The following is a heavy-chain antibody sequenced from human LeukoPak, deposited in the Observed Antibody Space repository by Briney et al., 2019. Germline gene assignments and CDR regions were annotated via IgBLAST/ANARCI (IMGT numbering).Heavy chain of an antibody. D-gene: IGHD4-17*01. Sequence: GGSLRLSCAASGFPFSTYGMHWVRQASGKGLEWVAVIWFDGSNKDYGDSVKGRFTISRDNSKNTVYLQMNSLRAEDTAVYYCARDFYGDFSKFDYWGQGTLVTVSS. V-gene: IGHV3-33*01. CDR1: GFPFSTYG. J-gene: IGHJ4*02. CDR3: ARDFYGDFSKFDY. CDR2: IWFDGSNK.